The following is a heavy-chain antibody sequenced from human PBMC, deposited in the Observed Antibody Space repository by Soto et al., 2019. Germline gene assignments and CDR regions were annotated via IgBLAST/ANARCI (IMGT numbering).Heavy chain of an antibody. J-gene: IGHJ4*02. CDR3: AKQRADYGSGADTFYFGS. Sequence: EVQLLESGGGLVQPGGSLRLSCTVSGVTFSNYAMNWVRQAPGKGLEWVSSLSGSGGTTYYADSVKGRFIISRDNSKNTLYLLMNSLRAEDTALYYCAKQRADYGSGADTFYFGSWGQGALVTVSS. D-gene: IGHD3-10*01. CDR2: LSGSGGTT. CDR1: GVTFSNYA. V-gene: IGHV3-23*01.